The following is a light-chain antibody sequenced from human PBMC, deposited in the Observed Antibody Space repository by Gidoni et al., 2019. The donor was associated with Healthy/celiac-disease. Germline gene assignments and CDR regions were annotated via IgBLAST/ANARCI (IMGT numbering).Light chain of an antibody. Sequence: DIVLKPYPATLSLSPGERATLSCRASQSVSSYLAWYQQKPGQAPRLLIYDASNRATGIPARFSGSGSGTDFTLTISSLEPEDFAVYYCQQRSNWLFTFGPGTKVDIK. CDR3: QQRSNWLFT. CDR2: DAS. CDR1: QSVSSY. V-gene: IGKV3-11*01. J-gene: IGKJ3*01.